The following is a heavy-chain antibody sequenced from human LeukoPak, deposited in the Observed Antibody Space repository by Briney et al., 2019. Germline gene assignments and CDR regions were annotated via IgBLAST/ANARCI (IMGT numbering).Heavy chain of an antibody. CDR1: GGSFSGYY. CDR2: IYYSGST. J-gene: IGHJ5*02. D-gene: IGHD3-22*01. Sequence: TSETLSLTCAVYGGSFSGYYWTWIRQPPGKGLEWIGFIYYSGSTDYNPSLNSRVTISVDTSKNHFSLKLTSITAADTAVYYCARAGQRISSGYPNWFDPWGQGILVTVSS. CDR3: ARAGQRISSGYPNWFDP. V-gene: IGHV4-59*01.